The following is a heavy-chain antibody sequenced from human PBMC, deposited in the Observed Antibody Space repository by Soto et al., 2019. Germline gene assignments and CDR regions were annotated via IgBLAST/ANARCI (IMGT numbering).Heavy chain of an antibody. J-gene: IGHJ6*02. CDR2: ISGSGGST. D-gene: IGHD6-13*01. V-gene: IGHV3-23*01. CDR1: GFTFSSYA. Sequence: GGSLRLSCAASGFTFSSYAMSWVRQAPGKGLEWVSAISGSGGSTYYADSVKGRFTISRNNSKNTLYLQMNSLRAEDTAVYYCAKDSVAAAGKPYYYYGMDVWGQGTTVTVSS. CDR3: AKDSVAAAGKPYYYYGMDV.